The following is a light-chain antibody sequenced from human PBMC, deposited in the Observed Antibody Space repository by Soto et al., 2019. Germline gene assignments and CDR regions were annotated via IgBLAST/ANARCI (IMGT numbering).Light chain of an antibody. J-gene: IGKJ5*01. V-gene: IGKV3-20*01. Sequence: EIVLTQSPGTLSLSPGERATLSCRASQSVSSSYLAWYQQKPGQAPRLLIYGASSRATGIPDRFSGSGSGKDFTLTISRLEPEDVAVYYCQQYGSSPQTFGQGTRLEIK. CDR2: GAS. CDR3: QQYGSSPQT. CDR1: QSVSSSY.